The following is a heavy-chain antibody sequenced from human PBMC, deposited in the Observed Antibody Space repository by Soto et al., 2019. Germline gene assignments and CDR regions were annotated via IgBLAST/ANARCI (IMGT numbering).Heavy chain of an antibody. V-gene: IGHV4-28*01. CDR1: GYSISSSKW. Sequence: SETLSLTCAVSGYSISSSKWWGWIRQPPGKGLEWIGYIYYSGSTYYNPSLKSRVTMSVDTSKNQFSLKLSSVTAVDTAVYYCARTGDCSSTSCYAFYYYGKDVWGQGTTVTVSS. J-gene: IGHJ6*02. CDR3: ARTGDCSSTSCYAFYYYGKDV. D-gene: IGHD2-2*01. CDR2: IYYSGST.